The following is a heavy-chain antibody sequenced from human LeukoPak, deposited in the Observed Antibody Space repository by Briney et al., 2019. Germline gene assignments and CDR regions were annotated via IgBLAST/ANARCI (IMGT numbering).Heavy chain of an antibody. CDR1: GFTFSIYG. Sequence: GGSLRLSRAAPGFTFSIYGMHWVRQAPGKLLECLAFIRHDGSNEHYPDSVKGRFTISRDNSKDTLYLQMNSLRAEDTAVYYCAKDLPYDSTGSDYWGQGIVVTVSS. CDR2: IRHDGSNE. CDR3: AKDLPYDSTGSDY. J-gene: IGHJ4*02. D-gene: IGHD3-22*01. V-gene: IGHV3-30*02.